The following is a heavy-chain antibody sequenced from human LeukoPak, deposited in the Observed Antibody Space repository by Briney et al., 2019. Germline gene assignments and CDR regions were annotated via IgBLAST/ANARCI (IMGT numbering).Heavy chain of an antibody. CDR3: AREVLRGYSYGYFDY. V-gene: IGHV3-30-3*01. CDR1: GFTFSTYW. J-gene: IGHJ4*02. D-gene: IGHD5-18*01. CDR2: ISYDGSNK. Sequence: PGGSLRLSCAASGFTFSTYWMTWVRRAPGKGLEWVAVISYDGSNKYYADSVKGRFTISRDNSKNTLYLQMNSLRAEDTAVYYCAREVLRGYSYGYFDYWGQGTLVTVSS.